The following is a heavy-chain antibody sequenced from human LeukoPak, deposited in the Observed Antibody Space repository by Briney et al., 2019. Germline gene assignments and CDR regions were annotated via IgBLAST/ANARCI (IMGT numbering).Heavy chain of an antibody. CDR1: GGSFSGYY. J-gene: IGHJ5*02. Sequence: SETLSLTCAVYGGSFSGYYWSWIRQPPGKGLEWIGEINHSGSTNYNPSLKSRVTISVDTSKNQFSLKLSSVTAADTAVYYCGGWLYEITGGWFDPWGQGTLVTVSS. CDR2: INHSGST. D-gene: IGHD6-19*01. CDR3: GGWLYEITGGWFDP. V-gene: IGHV4-34*01.